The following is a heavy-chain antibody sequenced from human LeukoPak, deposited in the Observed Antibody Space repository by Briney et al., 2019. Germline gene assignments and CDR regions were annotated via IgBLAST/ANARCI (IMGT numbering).Heavy chain of an antibody. J-gene: IGHJ3*02. CDR3: ARDLYSSGWTDAFDI. D-gene: IGHD6-19*01. V-gene: IGHV1-2*02. CDR2: INPNSGDT. CDR1: GHTFTSYG. Sequence: GASVKVSCKASGHTFTSYGISWVRQAPGQGLEWMGWINPNSGDTNYSQKFQGRVSMTRDTSINTAYMELSRLTSDDTAVYYCARDLYSSGWTDAFDIWGQGTMVTVSS.